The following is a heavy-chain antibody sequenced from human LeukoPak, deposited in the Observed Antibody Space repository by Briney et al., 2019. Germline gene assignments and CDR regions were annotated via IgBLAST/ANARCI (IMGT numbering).Heavy chain of an antibody. Sequence: PGGSLRLSCVASGFPFSSYWMTWVRQAPGKGLEWVAVISNDGSNKYYADSVKGRFTISRDNSKNTLYLQMNSLRAEDTAVYYCARDPAGYYYGMDVWGQGTTVTVSS. V-gene: IGHV3-30*03. J-gene: IGHJ6*02. CDR3: ARDPAGYYYGMDV. CDR2: ISNDGSNK. CDR1: GFPFSSYW. D-gene: IGHD6-13*01.